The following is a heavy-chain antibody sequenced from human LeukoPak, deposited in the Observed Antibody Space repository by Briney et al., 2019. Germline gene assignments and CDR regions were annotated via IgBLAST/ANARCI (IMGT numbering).Heavy chain of an antibody. CDR3: ATSPGELEFDY. Sequence: GGSLRLSCAASGFTFSTYTMNWVRQAPGKGLEWVSSITSSSRYVYYADSVRGRFTISRDNAKNSLYLQMDSLRAEDTAIYYCATSPGELEFDYWGQGTLVTVSS. V-gene: IGHV3-21*01. CDR2: ITSSSRYV. D-gene: IGHD1-1*01. CDR1: GFTFSTYT. J-gene: IGHJ4*02.